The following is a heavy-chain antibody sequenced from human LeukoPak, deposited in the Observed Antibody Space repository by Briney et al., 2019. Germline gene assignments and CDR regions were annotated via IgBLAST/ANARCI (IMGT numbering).Heavy chain of an antibody. CDR1: GFTYSSYS. Sequence: GGSLRPSCAASGFTYSSYSMNWVRQAPGKGLEWVSSISSSSSYIYYADSVKGRFTISRDNAKNSLYLQMNSLRAEDTAVYYCARVDYDFWSGPSAFDYWGQGTLVTVSS. CDR2: ISSSSSYI. D-gene: IGHD3-3*01. V-gene: IGHV3-21*01. J-gene: IGHJ4*02. CDR3: ARVDYDFWSGPSAFDY.